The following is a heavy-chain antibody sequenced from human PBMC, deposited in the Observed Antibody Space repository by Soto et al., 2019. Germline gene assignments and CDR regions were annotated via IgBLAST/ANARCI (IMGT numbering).Heavy chain of an antibody. D-gene: IGHD3-16*01. CDR2: IIPILGIA. Sequence: QVQLVQSGAEVKKPGSSVKVSCKASGGTFSSYTISWVRQAPGQGLEWMGRIIPILGIANYAQKFQGRVTITGDKSTSNAYMELSSLRSEDTAVYYCAGDPGDPVLRYWGQGTLVTVSS. J-gene: IGHJ4*02. V-gene: IGHV1-69*08. CDR3: AGDPGDPVLRY. CDR1: GGTFSSYT.